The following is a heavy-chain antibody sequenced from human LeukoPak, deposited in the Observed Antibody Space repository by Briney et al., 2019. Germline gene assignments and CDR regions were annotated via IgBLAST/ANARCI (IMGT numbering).Heavy chain of an antibody. J-gene: IGHJ3*02. CDR1: GFTFSSHA. Sequence: PGGSLRLSCAASGFTFSSHAMSWVRQAPGKGLEWVSTVSGSGDGTYYADFVKGRFAISRDNSKNTLYLRMNSLRVEDTAIYYCACGAFDIWGQGTTVTVS. V-gene: IGHV3-23*01. CDR2: VSGSGDGT. CDR3: ACGAFDI. D-gene: IGHD2-21*01.